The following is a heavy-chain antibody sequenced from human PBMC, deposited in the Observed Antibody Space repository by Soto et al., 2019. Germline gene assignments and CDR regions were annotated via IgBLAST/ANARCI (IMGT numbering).Heavy chain of an antibody. CDR3: AKELGTLYYFYCMDV. J-gene: IGHJ6*02. CDR2: ISYDGSNK. Sequence: GGSLRLSCAASGFTFSSYGMHWVRQAPGKGLEWVAVISYDGSNKYYADSVKGRFTISRDNSKNTLYLQMNSLRAEDTAVYYCAKELGTLYYFYCMDVWGQGTTVTVSS. CDR1: GFTFSSYG. D-gene: IGHD7-27*01. V-gene: IGHV3-30*18.